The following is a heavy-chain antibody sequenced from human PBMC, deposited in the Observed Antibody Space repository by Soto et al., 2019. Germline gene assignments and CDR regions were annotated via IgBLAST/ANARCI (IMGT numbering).Heavy chain of an antibody. Sequence: GGSLRLSCAASGFTFSSYAMHWVRQAPGKGLEWVAVISYDGSNKYYADSVKGRFTISRDNSKNTLYLQMNSLRAEYTAVYYCARDRGVATEIFDYWGQGTLVTVSS. CDR3: ARDRGVATEIFDY. CDR1: GFTFSSYA. V-gene: IGHV3-30-3*01. CDR2: ISYDGSNK. D-gene: IGHD2-15*01. J-gene: IGHJ4*02.